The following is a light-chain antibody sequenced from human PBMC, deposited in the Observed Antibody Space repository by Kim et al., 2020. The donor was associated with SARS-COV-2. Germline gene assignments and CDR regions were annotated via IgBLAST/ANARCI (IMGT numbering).Light chain of an antibody. J-gene: IGLJ2*01. Sequence: GQTGRITCQGDSLRSYYARWYQQKPGQAPVLVIYGKNNWPSGIPDRFSGSSSGNTAALTITGAQAEDEADYYCNSRDSSGNHVVFGGGTQLTVL. V-gene: IGLV3-19*01. CDR1: SLRSYY. CDR3: NSRDSSGNHVV. CDR2: GKN.